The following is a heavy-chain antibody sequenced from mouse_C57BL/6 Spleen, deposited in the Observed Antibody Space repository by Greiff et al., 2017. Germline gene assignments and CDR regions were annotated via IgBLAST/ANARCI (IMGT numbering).Heavy chain of an antibody. J-gene: IGHJ1*03. CDR2: INPNNGGT. CDR3: ARDYGSSYWYFDV. CDR1: GYTFTDYN. V-gene: IGHV1-18*01. Sequence: VQLKESGPELVKPGASVQIPCKASGYTFTDYNMDWVKQSHGKSLEWIGDINPNNGGTIYNQKFKGKATLTVDKSSSTAYMELRSLTSEDTAVYYCARDYGSSYWYFDVWGTGTTVTVSS. D-gene: IGHD1-1*01.